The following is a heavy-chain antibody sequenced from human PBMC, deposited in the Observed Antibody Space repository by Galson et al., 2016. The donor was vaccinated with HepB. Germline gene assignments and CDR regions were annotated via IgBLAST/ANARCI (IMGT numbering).Heavy chain of an antibody. CDR2: IHSSGGST. CDR1: GYTFANYY. D-gene: IGHD2-15*01. Sequence: SVKVSCKASGYTFANYYMHWVRQAPGQGLEWMGIIHSSGGSTSYAQKFQGRFTMTRDTSTSTVYMELSSLRSEDSAVYYCARDRRYCSGASCYYYFDYWGQGTLVTVS. CDR3: ARDRRYCSGASCYYYFDY. J-gene: IGHJ4*02. V-gene: IGHV1-46*01.